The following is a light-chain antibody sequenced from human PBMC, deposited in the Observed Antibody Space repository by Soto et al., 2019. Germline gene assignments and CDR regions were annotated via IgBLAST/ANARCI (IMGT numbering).Light chain of an antibody. CDR1: QNIRNY. V-gene: IGKV1-39*01. J-gene: IGKJ4*01. CDR3: QQGHSGLT. CDR2: GAS. Sequence: DIQMTQSPSSLSASIGDRVTITCRASQNIRNYLNWYQQKSGKAPKLLIYGASSLQSGVPSRFSGSGSGTDFTLTISSLESEDFATYYWQQGHSGLTFGGGTTVEI.